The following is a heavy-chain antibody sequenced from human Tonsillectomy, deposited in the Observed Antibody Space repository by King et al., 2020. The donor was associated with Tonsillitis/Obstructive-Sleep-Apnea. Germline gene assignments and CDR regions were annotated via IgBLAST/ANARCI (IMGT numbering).Heavy chain of an antibody. Sequence: EVQLVESGAEVKKPGESLRISCKGSGYSFTNYWITWVRQMHGKGLEWMGMIDPSDSYTTYSPSFQGHVTISADKSITTVYLQCSSLKASDTAMYYCARPLTGGYYYSEMDFWGQGTTVTVSS. D-gene: IGHD1-14*01. CDR1: GYSFTNYW. CDR2: IDPSDSYT. CDR3: ARPLTGGYYYSEMDF. J-gene: IGHJ6*02. V-gene: IGHV5-10-1*03.